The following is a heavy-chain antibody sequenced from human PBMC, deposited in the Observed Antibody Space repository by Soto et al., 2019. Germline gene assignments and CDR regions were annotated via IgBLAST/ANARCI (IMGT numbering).Heavy chain of an antibody. J-gene: IGHJ3*02. Sequence: PSETLSLTCTVSGGSISSGDYYWNWIRQPPGKGLEWIGFNYNSGTTYYNPSLRSRVTISVDTSKNQFSLKLTSVTAADTAVYYCARNDYDYVWESPGGDAFDIWGRGTMVTVSS. CDR1: GGSISSGDYY. D-gene: IGHD3-16*01. CDR3: ARNDYDYVWESPGGDAFDI. V-gene: IGHV4-30-4*01. CDR2: NYNSGTT.